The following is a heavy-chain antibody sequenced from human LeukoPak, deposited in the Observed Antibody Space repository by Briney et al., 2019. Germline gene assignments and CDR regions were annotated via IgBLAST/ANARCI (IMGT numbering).Heavy chain of an antibody. D-gene: IGHD6-19*01. J-gene: IGHJ3*02. Sequence: RTSETLSLTCAVYGGSISSYYWSWIRQPPGKGLEWIGYIYYSGSTNYNPSLKSRVTISVDTSKSQFSLKLSSVTAADTAVYYCATSSSGWYLDAFDIWGQGTMVTVSS. CDR1: GGSISSYY. CDR3: ATSSSGWYLDAFDI. V-gene: IGHV4-59*08. CDR2: IYYSGST.